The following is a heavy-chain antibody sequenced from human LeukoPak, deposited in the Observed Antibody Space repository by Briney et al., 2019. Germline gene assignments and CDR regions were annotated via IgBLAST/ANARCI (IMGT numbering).Heavy chain of an antibody. Sequence: GRSLRLSCAASGITFSSYGMHWVRQAPGKGLEWVAVIWYDGSNKYYADSVKGRFTISKDNSKNTLYLQINSPRAEDTAVYYCATARGSSSRSGPDYFDYRGQGTLVTVSS. J-gene: IGHJ4*02. CDR1: GITFSSYG. V-gene: IGHV3-33*01. CDR3: ATARGSSSRSGPDYFDY. CDR2: IWYDGSNK. D-gene: IGHD6-6*01.